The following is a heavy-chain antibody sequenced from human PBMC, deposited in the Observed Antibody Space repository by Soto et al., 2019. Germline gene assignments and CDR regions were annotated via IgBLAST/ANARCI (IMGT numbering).Heavy chain of an antibody. CDR1: GYTFTSYG. Sequence: ASVKVSCKASGYTFTSYGISWVRQAPGQGLEWMGWISAYNGNTNYAQKLQGRVTMTTDTSTSTAYMELRSLRSDDTPGYYCSREQGALGGVNGLERYYYYGMDVWGQGTTVTVSS. CDR2: ISAYNGNT. D-gene: IGHD3-16*01. V-gene: IGHV1-18*04. CDR3: SREQGALGGVNGLERYYYYGMDV. J-gene: IGHJ6*02.